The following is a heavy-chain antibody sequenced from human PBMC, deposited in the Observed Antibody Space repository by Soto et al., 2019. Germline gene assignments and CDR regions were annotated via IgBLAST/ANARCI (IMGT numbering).Heavy chain of an antibody. Sequence: GGSLRLSCAASGFTFSSYWMHWVRQAPGKGLVWVSRINSDGSGTSYADSVKGRFAISRDNAKNSLYLQMNSLRAEDTAVYYCAREEGLLNWFDPWGQGTLVTVSS. D-gene: IGHD1-26*01. CDR2: INSDGSGT. CDR3: AREEGLLNWFDP. V-gene: IGHV3-74*01. CDR1: GFTFSSYW. J-gene: IGHJ5*02.